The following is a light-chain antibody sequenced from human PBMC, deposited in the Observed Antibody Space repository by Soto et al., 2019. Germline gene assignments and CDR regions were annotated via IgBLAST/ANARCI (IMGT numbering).Light chain of an antibody. CDR1: QSVSSRY. J-gene: IGKJ1*01. V-gene: IGKV3-20*01. Sequence: DIVLTQSPGTLSLSPGERATLSCRASQSVSSRYFAWYQQKPGQAPRLLIYAASSRATGIPDRFSGSGSGTDFTLTISRLEPEDFAVYYCQQYGSSPRTFGQGTKVDI. CDR2: AAS. CDR3: QQYGSSPRT.